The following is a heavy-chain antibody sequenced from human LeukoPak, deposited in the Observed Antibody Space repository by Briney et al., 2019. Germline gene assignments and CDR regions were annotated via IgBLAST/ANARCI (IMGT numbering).Heavy chain of an antibody. CDR3: VRGDRRDF. V-gene: IGHV3-21*01. CDR1: GFTFSSYS. CDR2: IDGSGVST. Sequence: GGSLRLSCAASGFTFSSYSMNWVRQAPGKGLEWVSSIDGSGVSTFCVASLRGRFTISRDNAKNPVYLQMNSLRAEDTAVYHCVRGDRRDFWGQGTLVTVSS. J-gene: IGHJ4*02. D-gene: IGHD3-16*01.